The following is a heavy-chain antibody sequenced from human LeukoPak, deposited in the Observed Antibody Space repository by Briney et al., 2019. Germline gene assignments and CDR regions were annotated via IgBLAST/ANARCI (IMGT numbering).Heavy chain of an antibody. D-gene: IGHD3-9*01. V-gene: IGHV3-74*01. J-gene: IGHJ3*02. CDR1: GFAFSNNW. CDR2: INSDGSST. CDR3: ASSDWYGAFDI. Sequence: GGSLRLSCAASGFAFSNNWMHWVRQAPGKGLLWVSRINSDGSSTSYADSVKARFTISRDNAKNTLYLQMNSLRAEDTAVYYCASSDWYGAFDIWGQGTMVTVSS.